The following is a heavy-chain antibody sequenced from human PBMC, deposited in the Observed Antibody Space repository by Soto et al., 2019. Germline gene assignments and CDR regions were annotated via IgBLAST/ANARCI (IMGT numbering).Heavy chain of an antibody. Sequence: GGSLRLSCAASGFTFSTYAMHWVRQAPGKGLEWVAVISYDGSNKYYADSVKGRFAISRDNSKNTLYLQMNSLRAGDTAVYYCARDSSPGSATGYCISTSCNWFDPWGQGTLVTVSS. CDR3: ARDSSPGSATGYCISTSCNWFDP. D-gene: IGHD2-2*03. CDR1: GFTFSTYA. CDR2: ISYDGSNK. J-gene: IGHJ5*02. V-gene: IGHV3-30*09.